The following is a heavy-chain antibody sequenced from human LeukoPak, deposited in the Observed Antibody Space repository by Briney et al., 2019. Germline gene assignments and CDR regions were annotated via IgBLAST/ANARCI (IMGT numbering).Heavy chain of an antibody. Sequence: GASVKVSCKASGYTFTGYYMHWVRQAPGQGLEWMGWINPNSGGTNYAQKFQGRVTMTRYTSISTAYMELSRLRSDDTAVYYCARGYCSSPSCHKGIWNWFDPWGQGTLVTVSS. V-gene: IGHV1-2*02. D-gene: IGHD2-2*01. CDR1: GYTFTGYY. J-gene: IGHJ5*02. CDR2: INPNSGGT. CDR3: ARGYCSSPSCHKGIWNWFDP.